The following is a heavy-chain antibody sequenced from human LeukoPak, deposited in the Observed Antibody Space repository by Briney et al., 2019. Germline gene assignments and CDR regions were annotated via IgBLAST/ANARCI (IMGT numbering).Heavy chain of an antibody. D-gene: IGHD2-2*01. V-gene: IGHV4-39*01. CDR3: ARRPSSTSGRAFDI. J-gene: IGHJ3*02. CDR2: IYYSGST. CDR1: GGSISSSSYY. Sequence: SETLSLTCTVSGGSISSSSYYWGWIRQPPGKGLEWIGSIYYSGSTYYNPSLKSRVTISVDTSKNQFSLKLSSVTAADTAFYYCARRPSSTSGRAFDIWGQGTMVTVSS.